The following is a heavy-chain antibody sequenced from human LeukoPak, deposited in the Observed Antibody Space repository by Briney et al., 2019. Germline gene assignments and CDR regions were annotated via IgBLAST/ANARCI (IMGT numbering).Heavy chain of an antibody. D-gene: IGHD6-19*01. CDR1: GFTFSSYA. CDR3: AKDLGSSGWYIDY. CDR2: NSGGST. Sequence: GGSLRLSCAASGFTFSSYAVYWVRQAPGKGLEWVSSNSGGSTYYADSVKGRFTTSRDNSKNTLYLQMNSLRAEDTAVYYCAKDLGSSGWYIDYWGQGTLVTVSS. V-gene: IGHV3-23*01. J-gene: IGHJ4*02.